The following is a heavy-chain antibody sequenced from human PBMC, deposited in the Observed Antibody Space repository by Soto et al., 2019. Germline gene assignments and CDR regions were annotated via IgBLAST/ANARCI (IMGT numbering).Heavy chain of an antibody. Sequence: PGESLKISCGASGFTFSNYYMSWIRQAPGKGLEWVSYISSTGRTIYYADSVKGRFTVSRDNAQNSLSLKLNSLRVEDTAVYYCARSYSSGWEFDYWGQGTQVTVSS. CDR2: ISSTGRTI. CDR3: ARSYSSGWEFDY. V-gene: IGHV3-11*01. D-gene: IGHD6-19*01. CDR1: GFTFSNYY. J-gene: IGHJ4*02.